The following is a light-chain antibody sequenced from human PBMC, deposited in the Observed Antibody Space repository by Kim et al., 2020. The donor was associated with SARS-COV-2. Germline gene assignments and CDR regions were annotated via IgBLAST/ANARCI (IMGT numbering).Light chain of an antibody. CDR1: SLRTYY. J-gene: IGLJ2*01. Sequence: SSELTQDPAVSVALGQTVRITCQGDSLRTYYATWYQQKPGQAPIVVIYGKNNRPSGIPDRFSGSGSGNTASLTITGTQAGDEADYYCNSRDSNDNVVFGGGTQLTVL. V-gene: IGLV3-19*01. CDR2: GKN. CDR3: NSRDSNDNVV.